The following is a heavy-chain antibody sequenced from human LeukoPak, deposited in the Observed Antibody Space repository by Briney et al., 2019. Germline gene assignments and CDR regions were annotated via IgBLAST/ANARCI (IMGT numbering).Heavy chain of an antibody. CDR2: IYYSGST. V-gene: IGHV4-59*12. CDR3: ARARGAHYYDSSGYPTIFDY. D-gene: IGHD3-22*01. CDR1: GGSISSYY. J-gene: IGHJ4*02. Sequence: SETLSLTCTVSGGSISSYYWSWIRQPPGKGLEWIGYIYYSGSTNYNPSLKSRVTISVDTSKNQFSLKLSSVTAADTAVYYCARARGAHYYDSSGYPTIFDYWGQGTLVTVSS.